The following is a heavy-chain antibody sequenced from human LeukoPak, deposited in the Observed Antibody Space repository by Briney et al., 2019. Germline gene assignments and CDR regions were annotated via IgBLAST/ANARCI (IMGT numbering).Heavy chain of an antibody. Sequence: ASVKVSCTASGYTFTSYDINWVRQATGQGLEWMGWMNPNSGNTGYAQKFQGRVTMTRNTSISTAYMELSSLRSEDTAVYYCARASTLVSYYYYYYMDVWGKGTTVTISS. V-gene: IGHV1-8*01. J-gene: IGHJ6*03. CDR2: MNPNSGNT. D-gene: IGHD2/OR15-2a*01. CDR1: GYTFTSYD. CDR3: ARASTLVSYYYYYYMDV.